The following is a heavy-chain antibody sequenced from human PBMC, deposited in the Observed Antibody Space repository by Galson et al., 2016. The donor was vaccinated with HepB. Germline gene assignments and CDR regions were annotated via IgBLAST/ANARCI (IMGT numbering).Heavy chain of an antibody. Sequence: SLRLSCAASGFTFSNRGMHWVRQAPGKGLEWVAADSVHGGRKFYADSVKGRFNISRDNSNNMLFLQMNSLRADDTAVYYCAKRHEYCPPVGCSVDYWGQGTLVSVSS. CDR3: AKRHEYCPPVGCSVDY. CDR2: DSVHGGRK. J-gene: IGHJ4*02. CDR1: GFTFSNRG. D-gene: IGHD2/OR15-2a*01. V-gene: IGHV3-30*18.